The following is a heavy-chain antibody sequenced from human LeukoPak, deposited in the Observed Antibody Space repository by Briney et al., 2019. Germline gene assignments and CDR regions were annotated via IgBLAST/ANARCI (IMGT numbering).Heavy chain of an antibody. CDR1: GFTFSSYA. J-gene: IGHJ4*02. D-gene: IGHD3-10*01. V-gene: IGHV3-30*04. CDR3: ARDFTMVRGVILEY. Sequence: GGSLRLSCAASGFTFSSYAMHWVRQAPGKGLEWVALISYDGSNKYYADSVRGRLTISRDNSKNTLYLQMNSLRAEDTAVYYCARDFTMVRGVILEYWGQGTLVTVSS. CDR2: ISYDGSNK.